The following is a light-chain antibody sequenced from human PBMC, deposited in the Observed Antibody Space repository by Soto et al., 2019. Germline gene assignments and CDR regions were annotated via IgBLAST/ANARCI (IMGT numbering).Light chain of an antibody. Sequence: QSALTQPASVSGSPGQSITISCTGTSSDVGGYNYVSWYQQHPGKAPKLMIYDVSNRPSGVSNRFSGSKSGNTASLTISGLQAEDGADYYCSSYTSSSSPFYVFRTGTKVTVL. CDR2: DVS. V-gene: IGLV2-14*01. CDR3: SSYTSSSSPFYV. CDR1: SSDVGGYNY. J-gene: IGLJ1*01.